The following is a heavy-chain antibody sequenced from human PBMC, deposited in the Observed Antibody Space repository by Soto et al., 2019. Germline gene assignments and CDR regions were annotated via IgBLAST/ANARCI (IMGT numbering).Heavy chain of an antibody. V-gene: IGHV3-7*03. CDR3: AKSRMI. CDR2: IKEDGSET. D-gene: IGHD3-22*01. CDR1: GFPFSRLW. Sequence: GGSLRLSCAASGFPFSRLWMSWVRQAPGKGLEWVANIKEDGSETYYVDSVKGRFTISRDNAKNSLYLQMNSLRAEDTAVYYCAKSRMIGAQGTLVTVSS. J-gene: IGHJ4*02.